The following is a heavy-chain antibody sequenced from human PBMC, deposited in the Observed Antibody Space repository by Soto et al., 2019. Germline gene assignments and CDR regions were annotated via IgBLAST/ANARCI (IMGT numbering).Heavy chain of an antibody. J-gene: IGHJ3*02. D-gene: IGHD6-13*01. CDR3: ARDRQQLVRAFDI. CDR1: GFPFRNYS. V-gene: IGHV3-21*01. Sequence: GEPLILLCAASGFPFRNYSMNWVRQAPGKGLEWVSSISSSSSYIYYADSVKGRFTISRDNAKNSLYLQMNSLRAEDTAVYYCARDRQQLVRAFDIWGQGTMVTVSS. CDR2: ISSSSSYI.